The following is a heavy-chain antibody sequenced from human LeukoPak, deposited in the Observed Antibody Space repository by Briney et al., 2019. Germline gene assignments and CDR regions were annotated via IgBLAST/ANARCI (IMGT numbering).Heavy chain of an antibody. CDR3: ARDTPRDYDFWSGYYYYYYGMDV. CDR1: GFTFSSYW. V-gene: IGHV3-7*01. CDR2: IKQDGSEK. D-gene: IGHD3-3*01. J-gene: IGHJ6*02. Sequence: GGSLRLSCAASGFTFSSYWMSWVRQAPGKGLEWVANIKQDGSEKYYVDSVKGRFTISRDNAKNSLYLQMNSLRAEDTAVYYCARDTPRDYDFWSGYYYYYYGMDVWSQGTTVTVSS.